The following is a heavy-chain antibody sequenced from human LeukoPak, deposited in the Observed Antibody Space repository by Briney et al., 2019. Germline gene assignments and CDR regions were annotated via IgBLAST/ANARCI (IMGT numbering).Heavy chain of an antibody. V-gene: IGHV4-59*01. CDR3: ARVGSVDYGVSFDY. CDR1: GGSISSYY. Sequence: SETLSLTCTVSGGSISSYYWSWIRQPPGKGLEWIGYVYYSGSTKYNPSLESRVTISLDTSKNQFSLKVSSVTPADTAVYYCARVGSVDYGVSFDYWGQGTLVTVSS. J-gene: IGHJ4*02. D-gene: IGHD4/OR15-4a*01. CDR2: VYYSGST.